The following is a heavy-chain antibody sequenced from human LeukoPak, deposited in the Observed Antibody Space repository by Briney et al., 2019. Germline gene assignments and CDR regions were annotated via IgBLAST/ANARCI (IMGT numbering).Heavy chain of an antibody. D-gene: IGHD3-16*01. Sequence: SETLSLTCTVSGGSMTRYYWSWIRQPPGKGLEWIGYIYYSGSTNYNPSLKSRVTISVDTSKNQFSLKLSSVTAADTAVYYCARLITKGYFDYWGQGTLVTVSS. CDR3: ARLITKGYFDY. V-gene: IGHV4-59*01. CDR1: GGSMTRYY. CDR2: IYYSGST. J-gene: IGHJ4*02.